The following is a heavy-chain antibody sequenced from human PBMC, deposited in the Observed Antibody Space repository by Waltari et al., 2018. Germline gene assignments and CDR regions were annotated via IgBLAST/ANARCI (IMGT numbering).Heavy chain of an antibody. D-gene: IGHD3-16*02. J-gene: IGHJ4*02. CDR2: INWNSGHI. V-gene: IGHV3-9*01. CDR1: GFSFDDYH. CDR3: AKDVSGYTSSFYYFHY. Sequence: VQLAESGGGLVQPGRSLRLYCVASGFSFDDYHMHWVRQGPGKDLEWVSGINWNSGHIAYADSVKGRFTISRDNANNSLYLQMNSLRVEDTAFYFCAKDVSGYTSSFYYFHYWGQGALVTVSS.